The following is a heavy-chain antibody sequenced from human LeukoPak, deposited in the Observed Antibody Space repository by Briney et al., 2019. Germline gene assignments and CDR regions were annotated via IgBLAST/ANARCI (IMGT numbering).Heavy chain of an antibody. V-gene: IGHV4-30-2*01. D-gene: IGHD6-6*01. J-gene: IGHJ6*03. CDR1: GGSISSGGYS. Sequence: SETLSLTCAVSGGSISSGGYSWSWIRQPPGKGLEWIGYIYHSGSTYYNPSLKSRVAISVDRSKNQFSLKLSSVNAADTAVYYCARVHWGSSSPYNYYYMDVWGKGTTVTVSS. CDR2: IYHSGST. CDR3: ARVHWGSSSPYNYYYMDV.